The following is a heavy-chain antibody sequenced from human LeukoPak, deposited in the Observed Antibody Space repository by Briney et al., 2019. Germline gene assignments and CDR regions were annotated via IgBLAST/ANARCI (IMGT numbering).Heavy chain of an antibody. D-gene: IGHD5-18*01. CDR1: GGSISSSSYY. Sequence: SETLSLTCTVSGGSISSSSYYCGWIRQPPGKGLEWIGSIYYSGSTYYNPSLKSRVTISVDTSKNQFSLKLSSVTAADTAVYYCARQAPDTAMEPFDYWGQGTLVTVSS. J-gene: IGHJ4*02. V-gene: IGHV4-39*01. CDR3: ARQAPDTAMEPFDY. CDR2: IYYSGST.